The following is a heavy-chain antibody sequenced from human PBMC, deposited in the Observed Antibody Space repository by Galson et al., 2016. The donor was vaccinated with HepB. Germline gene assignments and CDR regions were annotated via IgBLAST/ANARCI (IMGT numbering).Heavy chain of an antibody. CDR1: GYGFANYW. V-gene: IGHV5-51*01. CDR2: IYPGASDT. CDR3: ARRDSYSGLGSYLFDS. D-gene: IGHD3-10*01. J-gene: IGHJ4*02. Sequence: QSGAEVKKPGESLKISCKGSGYGFANYWIGWVRQMPGKGLEWMGIIYPGASDTRYGPSFEGQVTISVDKSISTAYLQWSSLKASDTAIYYCARRDSYSGLGSYLFDSWGQGTLVTVSS.